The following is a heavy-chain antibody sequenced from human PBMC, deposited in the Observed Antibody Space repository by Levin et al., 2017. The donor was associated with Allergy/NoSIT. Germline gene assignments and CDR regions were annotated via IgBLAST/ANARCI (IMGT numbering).Heavy chain of an antibody. CDR1: GYTFTSYY. J-gene: IGHJ4*02. Sequence: GESLKISCKASGYTFTSYYMHWVRQAPGQGLEWMGIINPSGGSTSYAQKFQGRVTMTRDTSTSTVYMELSSLRSEDTAVYYCASDTRYPYSSSNDYWGQGTLVTVSS. CDR2: INPSGGST. CDR3: ASDTRYPYSSSNDY. V-gene: IGHV1-46*01. D-gene: IGHD6-13*01.